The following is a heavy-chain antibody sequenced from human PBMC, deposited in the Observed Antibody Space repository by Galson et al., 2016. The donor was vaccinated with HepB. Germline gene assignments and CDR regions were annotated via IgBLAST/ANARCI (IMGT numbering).Heavy chain of an antibody. V-gene: IGHV1-3*01. Sequence: SVKVSCKASGYTFTNYAMHWVRQAPGQRPEWMGWINAASGNTKYSQKFQGRVTITRDTSASTAYMELSSLRYEDTAVYYCARPGIFDYGDYHDPFFDYWGQGTLVTVSS. D-gene: IGHD4-17*01. CDR1: GYTFTNYA. J-gene: IGHJ4*02. CDR3: ARPGIFDYGDYHDPFFDY. CDR2: INAASGNT.